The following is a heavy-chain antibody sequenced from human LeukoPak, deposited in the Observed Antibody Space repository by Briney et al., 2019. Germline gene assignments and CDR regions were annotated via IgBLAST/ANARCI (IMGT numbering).Heavy chain of an antibody. CDR2: MNPNSGNT. CDR3: ARRKISDQLEGSDY. D-gene: IGHD1-1*01. V-gene: IGHV1-8*01. J-gene: IGHJ4*02. Sequence: ASVKVSCKASGYTFASDEINGVREASGQGLEWMGWMNPNSGNTGYAQKFQGRVTMTRNTSISTAYMELSSLRSEDTAVYYCARRKISDQLEGSDYWGQGTLVTVSS. CDR1: GYTFASDE.